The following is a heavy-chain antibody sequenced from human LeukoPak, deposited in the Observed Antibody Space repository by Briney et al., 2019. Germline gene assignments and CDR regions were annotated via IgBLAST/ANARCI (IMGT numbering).Heavy chain of an antibody. CDR3: ARYHYGDLDYLDY. CDR2: ISSTGSNI. J-gene: IGHJ4*02. CDR1: GFTFSSYE. D-gene: IGHD4-17*01. Sequence: GGSLRLSCAASGFTFSSYEMNWVRQAPGKGLEWVSYISSTGSNIYYADSVKGRFTISRDNAKNSLHLQMNSLRVEDTAVYYCARYHYGDLDYLDYWGQGTLVTASS. V-gene: IGHV3-48*03.